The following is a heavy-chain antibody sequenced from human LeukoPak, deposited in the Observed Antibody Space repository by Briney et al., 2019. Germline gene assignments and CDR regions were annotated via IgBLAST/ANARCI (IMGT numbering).Heavy chain of an antibody. D-gene: IGHD4-11*01. CDR3: ARGRLDSNYAFDY. V-gene: IGHV3-66*01. CDR1: GFTFSSYA. J-gene: IGHJ4*02. Sequence: GGSLRLSCAASGFTFSSYAMSWVRQAPGKGLEWVSVIYSGGSTYYADSVKGRFTISRDNSKNTLYLQMNSLRAEDTAVYYCARGRLDSNYAFDYWGQGTLVTVSS. CDR2: IYSGGST.